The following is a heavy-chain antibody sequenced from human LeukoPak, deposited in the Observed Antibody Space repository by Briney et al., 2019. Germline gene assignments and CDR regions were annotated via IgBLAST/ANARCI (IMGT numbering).Heavy chain of an antibody. Sequence: SETLSLTCTVSGGSISSGGYYWSWIRQHPGKGLEWIGYIYYSGSTYYNPSLKSRVTISVDTSKNQFSLKLSSVTAADTAVYCCARVVVAADAYFQHWGQGTLVTVSS. V-gene: IGHV4-31*03. CDR2: IYYSGST. D-gene: IGHD2-15*01. J-gene: IGHJ1*01. CDR3: ARVVVAADAYFQH. CDR1: GGSISSGGYY.